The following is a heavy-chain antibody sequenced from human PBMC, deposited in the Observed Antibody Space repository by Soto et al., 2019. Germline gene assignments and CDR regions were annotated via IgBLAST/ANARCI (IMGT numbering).Heavy chain of an antibody. CDR3: AKSLRGVIIDLDY. CDR1: GFTFTSNA. Sequence: GGSLRLSCAASGFTFTSNAMSWVRQAPGKGLEWVSAISGSGGSTYYVDSVKGRFTISRDNSKNTLYLQMNSLRAEDTAVYYCAKSLRGVIIDLDYWGQGTLVTVSS. CDR2: ISGSGGST. V-gene: IGHV3-23*01. D-gene: IGHD3-10*01. J-gene: IGHJ4*02.